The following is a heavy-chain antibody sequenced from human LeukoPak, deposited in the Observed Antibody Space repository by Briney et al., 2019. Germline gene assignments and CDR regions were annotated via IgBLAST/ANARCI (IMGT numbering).Heavy chain of an antibody. Sequence: GGSLRLSCAASGFTFDDYAMHWVRQAPGKGLEWVSLISWDGGSTYYADSVKGRFTISRDNSKNSLYLQMNSLRAEDTALYYCAVGYYYGSGRPTGDFDYWGQGPWSPSPQ. J-gene: IGHJ4*02. D-gene: IGHD3-10*01. CDR3: AVGYYYGSGRPTGDFDY. CDR1: GFTFDDYA. V-gene: IGHV3-43D*03. CDR2: ISWDGGST.